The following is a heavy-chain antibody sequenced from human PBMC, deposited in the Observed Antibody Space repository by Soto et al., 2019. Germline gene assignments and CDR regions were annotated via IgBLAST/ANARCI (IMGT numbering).Heavy chain of an antibody. CDR1: GGSVMYSNW. Sequence: SGTLSLTCAVSGGSVMYSNWCSWVRQPPGKGLEWIGEIYHSENTNYNPSFSSLVTISVDKSKNQVALKVTSVTATDAAVYYCASVYSSSKIYGMDDWGQGTTVTVSS. D-gene: IGHD2-2*01. CDR3: ASVYSSSKIYGMDD. CDR2: IYHSENT. V-gene: IGHV4-4*02. J-gene: IGHJ6*02.